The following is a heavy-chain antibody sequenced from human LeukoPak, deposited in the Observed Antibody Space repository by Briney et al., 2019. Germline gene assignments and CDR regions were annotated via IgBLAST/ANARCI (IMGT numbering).Heavy chain of an antibody. CDR1: GGSISTYY. J-gene: IGHJ5*02. D-gene: IGHD1-26*01. CDR2: IYYSGST. CDR3: ARGTLVGAIYNWFDP. V-gene: IGHV4-59*01. Sequence: SETLSLTCTVSGGSISTYYWSWIRQPPGKGLEWIGYIYYSGSTNYNPPLKSRVTISVDTSKNQFSLKLSSVTAADTAVYYCARGTLVGAIYNWFDPWGQGTLVTVSS.